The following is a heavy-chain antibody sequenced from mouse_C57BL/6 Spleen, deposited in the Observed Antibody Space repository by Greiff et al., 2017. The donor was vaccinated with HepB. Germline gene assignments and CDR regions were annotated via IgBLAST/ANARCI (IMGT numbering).Heavy chain of an antibody. J-gene: IGHJ4*01. Sequence: QVQLQQPGAELVKPGASVKLSCKASGYTFTSYWMHWVKQRPGQGLEWIGMIHPNSGSTNYNEKFKSKATLTVDKSSSTAYMQLSSLTSEDSAVYYCARVAPRGGYYAMDYWGQGTSVTVSS. CDR1: GYTFTSYW. V-gene: IGHV1-64*01. CDR3: ARVAPRGGYYAMDY. CDR2: IHPNSGST.